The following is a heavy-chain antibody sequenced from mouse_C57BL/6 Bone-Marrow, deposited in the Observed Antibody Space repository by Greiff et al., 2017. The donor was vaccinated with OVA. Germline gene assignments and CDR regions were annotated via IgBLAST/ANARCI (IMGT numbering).Heavy chain of an antibody. J-gene: IGHJ3*01. V-gene: IGHV1-50*01. D-gene: IGHD3-3*01. CDR1: GYTFTSYW. CDR2: IDPSDSYT. CDR3: ARTGLRCPGFAD. Sequence: VQLQQPGAELVKPGASVKLSCKASGYTFTSYWMQWVKQRPGQGLEWIGEIDPSDSYTNYNQKFKGKATLTVDTSSSTAYMQLSSLTSEDSAVYYCARTGLRCPGFADWGQGTLVTVSA.